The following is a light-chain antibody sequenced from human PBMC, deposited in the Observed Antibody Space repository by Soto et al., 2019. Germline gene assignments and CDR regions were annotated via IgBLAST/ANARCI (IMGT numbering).Light chain of an antibody. Sequence: EIVLTQSPGTLSLFPGDRTTLSCRASQSLSSNFLAWYQQKPGQAPRLLIYGASRRATDNPDRFSGSGSGTDFALTITRLEPADFAVYFCQQYDTFPRTFGQGTKVEIQ. J-gene: IGKJ1*01. V-gene: IGKV3-20*01. CDR1: QSLSSNF. CDR2: GAS. CDR3: QQYDTFPRT.